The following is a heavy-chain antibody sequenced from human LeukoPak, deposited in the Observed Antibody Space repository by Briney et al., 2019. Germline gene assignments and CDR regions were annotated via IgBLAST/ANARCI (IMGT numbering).Heavy chain of an antibody. CDR2: INSDGINT. J-gene: IGHJ5*02. CDR3: AREGAFSRGLDP. D-gene: IGHD3-10*01. Sequence: GGSLRLSCAASGFTFSNYWMHWVRQAPGKGLVWVSRINSDGINTSYADSMKGRFIISRDNAKNRLYLYMSSLRVEDTAMYFCAREGAFSRGLDPWGQGTLVTVSS. V-gene: IGHV3-74*01. CDR1: GFTFSNYW.